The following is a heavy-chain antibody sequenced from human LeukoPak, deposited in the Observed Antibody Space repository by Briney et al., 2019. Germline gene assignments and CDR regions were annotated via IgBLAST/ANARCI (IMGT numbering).Heavy chain of an antibody. V-gene: IGHV6-1*01. CDR3: ARVKVAGDYYFGY. CDR1: GDSVSSDSAA. D-gene: IGHD6-19*01. J-gene: IGHJ4*02. Sequence: SQTLSLTCAISGDSVSSDSAAWHWIRQSPSRGLEWLGRTYYRSKWYNDYAVSLRSRITINPDTSKNQFSLQLNSVTPEDTAIYYCARVKVAGDYYFGYWGQGTLVTVSS. CDR2: TYYRSKWYN.